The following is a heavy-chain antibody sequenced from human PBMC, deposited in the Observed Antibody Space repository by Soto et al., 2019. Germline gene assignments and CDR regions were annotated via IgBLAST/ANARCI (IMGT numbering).Heavy chain of an antibody. J-gene: IGHJ4*02. CDR2: IYYSGST. Sequence: QVQLQESGPGLVKPSQTLSLTCTVSGGSISSGGYYWSWIRQHPGKGLEWIGYIYYSGSTYYNPSLKSRVTISVDTSKNQFSLKLSSVTAADTAVYYCARVEIHDYVWGSYRYWRGPFDYWGQGTLVTVSS. CDR3: ARVEIHDYVWGSYRYWRGPFDY. CDR1: GGSISSGGYY. D-gene: IGHD3-16*02. V-gene: IGHV4-31*03.